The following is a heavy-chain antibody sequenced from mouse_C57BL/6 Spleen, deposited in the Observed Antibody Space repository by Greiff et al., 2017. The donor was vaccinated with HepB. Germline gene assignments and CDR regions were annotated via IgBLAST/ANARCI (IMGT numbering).Heavy chain of an antibody. J-gene: IGHJ2*01. D-gene: IGHD1-3*01. CDR1: GYTFTDYE. CDR3: TMGGTNLDY. V-gene: IGHV1-15*01. CDR2: IDPETGGT. Sequence: VQLQQSGAELVRPGASVTLSCKASGYTFTDYEMHWVKQTPVHGLEWIGAIDPETGGTAYNQKFKGKAILTADKSSSTAYMELRSLTSEDSAVYYCTMGGTNLDYWGQGTTLTVSS.